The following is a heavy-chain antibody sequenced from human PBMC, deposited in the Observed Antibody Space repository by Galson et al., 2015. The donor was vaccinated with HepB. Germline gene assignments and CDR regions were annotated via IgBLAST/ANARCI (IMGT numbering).Heavy chain of an antibody. CDR1: GFTFSRNW. D-gene: IGHD5-12*01. CDR3: ARDWGYSGYDTESMDL. J-gene: IGHJ5*02. Sequence: SLRLSCAASGFTFSRNWMHWVRQAPGKGLVWVSRINSGGSSTSYADSVKGRFTISRDNAKNTLYLQMNSLRAEDTAVYYCARDWGYSGYDTESMDLWGQGTLVTVSS. V-gene: IGHV3-74*01. CDR2: INSGGSST.